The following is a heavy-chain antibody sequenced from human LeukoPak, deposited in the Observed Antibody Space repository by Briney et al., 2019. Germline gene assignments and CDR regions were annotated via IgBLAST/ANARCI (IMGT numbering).Heavy chain of an antibody. J-gene: IGHJ4*02. V-gene: IGHV3-23*01. CDR3: AKKEDATMVHYYFDY. Sequence: SDSGYSTYYADSVKGRFTISRDNSKNTLYLQMNSLRAEDTAVYYCAKKEDATMVHYYFDYWGQGTLVTVSS. D-gene: IGHD5-18*01. CDR2: SDSGYST.